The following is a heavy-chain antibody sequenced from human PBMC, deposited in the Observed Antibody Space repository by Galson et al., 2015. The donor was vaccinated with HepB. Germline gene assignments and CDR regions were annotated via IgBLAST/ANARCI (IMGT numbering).Heavy chain of an antibody. D-gene: IGHD6-13*01. CDR3: ARVVQLVQDVEYFQH. Sequence: SLRLSCAASGFTFSDYYMSWIRQAPGKGLEWVSYISSSSSYTNYADSVKGRFTISRDNAKNSLYLQMNSLRAEDTAVYYCARVVQLVQDVEYFQHWGQGTLVTVSS. CDR2: ISSSSSYT. CDR1: GFTFSDYY. J-gene: IGHJ1*01. V-gene: IGHV3-11*06.